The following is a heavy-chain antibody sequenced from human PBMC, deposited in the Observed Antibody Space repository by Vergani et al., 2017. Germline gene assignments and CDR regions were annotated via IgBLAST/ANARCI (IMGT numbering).Heavy chain of an antibody. V-gene: IGHV1-18*01. CDR3: ARQRVAADHDAFEI. Sequence: QVQLVQSGAEVKKPGASVKVPCKASGYTFSSYGISWVRQAPGQGLEWMGWISVYNGNRKYAKRLKGRVTMTTDTSTSTAYMELRSLGSDDTGVYYCARQRVAADHDAFEIWGQGTMVTVSS. J-gene: IGHJ3*02. D-gene: IGHD2-15*01. CDR2: ISVYNGNR. CDR1: GYTFSSYG.